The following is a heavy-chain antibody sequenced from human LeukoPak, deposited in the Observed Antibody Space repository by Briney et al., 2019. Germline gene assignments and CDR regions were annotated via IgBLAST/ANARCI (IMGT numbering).Heavy chain of an antibody. V-gene: IGHV1-69*04. CDR3: ARVYCGGDCYPGD. CDR1: GGTFSIYA. D-gene: IGHD2-21*02. CDR2: CIANLGIA. J-gene: IGHJ4*02. Sequence: SVTLSCKASGGTFSIYAISWVRRSPGHRLEWLGRCIANLGIASYVQKFQGRVTSNAEKSTTTANMVLRSLRSEDTAVYYCARVYCGGDCYPGDWGQGTLVTVSS.